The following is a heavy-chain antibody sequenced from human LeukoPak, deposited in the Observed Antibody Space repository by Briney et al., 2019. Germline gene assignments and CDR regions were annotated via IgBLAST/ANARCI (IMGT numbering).Heavy chain of an antibody. CDR3: AGYPWDDDYTVP. J-gene: IGHJ5*02. CDR2: ISAYNGNT. D-gene: IGHD4-17*01. Sequence: ASVKVSCKASGYTFTSYGISWVRQAPGQGLEWMGWISAYNGNTNYAQKLQGRVTMTTDTSTSTAYMELRSLRSDDTAVYYCAGYPWDDDYTVPWGQGTLVTVSS. CDR1: GYTFTSYG. V-gene: IGHV1-18*01.